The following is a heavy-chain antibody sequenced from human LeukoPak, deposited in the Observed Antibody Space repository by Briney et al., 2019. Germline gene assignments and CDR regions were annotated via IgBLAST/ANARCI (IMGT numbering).Heavy chain of an antibody. D-gene: IGHD3-22*01. CDR3: ARDAYSSGYYRWFH. CDR1: GGSISSSSYY. Sequence: SETLSLTCTVSGGSISSSSYYWGWIRQPPGKGLEWIGSIYYSGSTYYNPSLKSRVTISVDTSKNQFSLKLSSVTAADTAVYYCARDAYSSGYYRWFHWGQGTLVTVSS. V-gene: IGHV4-39*07. CDR2: IYYSGST. J-gene: IGHJ4*02.